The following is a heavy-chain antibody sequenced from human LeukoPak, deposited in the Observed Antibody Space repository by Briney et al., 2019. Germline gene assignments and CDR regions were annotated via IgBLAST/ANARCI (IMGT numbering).Heavy chain of an antibody. CDR3: ARALLSPVGYYYYYMDV. Sequence: GGSLRLSCAASGFTVSSNEMSWVRQAPGKGLEWVSSISGGSTYYADSRKGRFTISRDNSKNTLHLQMNSLRSEDTAVYYCARALLSPVGYYYYYMDVWGKGTTVTVSS. D-gene: IGHD3-16*01. CDR1: GFTVSSNE. CDR2: ISGGST. V-gene: IGHV3-38-3*01. J-gene: IGHJ6*03.